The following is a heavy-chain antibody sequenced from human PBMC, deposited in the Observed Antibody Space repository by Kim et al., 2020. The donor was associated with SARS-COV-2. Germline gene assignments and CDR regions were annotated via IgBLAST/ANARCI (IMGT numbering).Heavy chain of an antibody. CDR3: AKGSGGWYYYYGMDV. V-gene: IGHV3-30*18. CDR2: ISYDGSNK. J-gene: IGHJ6*02. CDR1: GFTFSSYG. Sequence: GGSLRLSCAASGFTFSSYGMHWVRQAPGKGLEWVAVISYDGSNKYYADSVKGRFTISRDNSKNTLYLQMNSLRAEDTAVYYCAKGSGGWYYYYGMDVWGQGTTVTVSS. D-gene: IGHD6-19*01.